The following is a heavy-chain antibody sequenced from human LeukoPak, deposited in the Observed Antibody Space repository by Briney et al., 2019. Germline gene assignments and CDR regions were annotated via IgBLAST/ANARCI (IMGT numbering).Heavy chain of an antibody. V-gene: IGHV4-34*01. D-gene: IGHD3/OR15-3a*01. CDR2: INPSVTT. CDR1: GGSFSAYY. Sequence: PSETLSLTCAVYGGSFSAYYWSWIRQSPGEGLEWIGEINPSVTTSYNPSLKSRVTISLDTSKNQFSLILTSVTAADTAVYYCARDVIILAANGHYVDYFDYWGQGTLVTVSS. J-gene: IGHJ4*02. CDR3: ARDVIILAANGHYVDYFDY.